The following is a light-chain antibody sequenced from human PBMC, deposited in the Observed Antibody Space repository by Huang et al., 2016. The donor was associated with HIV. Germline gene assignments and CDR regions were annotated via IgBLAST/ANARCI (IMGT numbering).Light chain of an antibody. Sequence: EIVLTQSPDTLSLSPGQRATLSCRASQSLNKFLNWYQHNPGQAPRLRFYDASNRAAGTPARFNGSASGTDFTLTITSLKPEDFAIYYCQQRSNSLTFGGGTKVEIK. J-gene: IGKJ4*01. CDR1: QSLNKF. CDR3: QQRSNSLT. V-gene: IGKV3-11*01. CDR2: DAS.